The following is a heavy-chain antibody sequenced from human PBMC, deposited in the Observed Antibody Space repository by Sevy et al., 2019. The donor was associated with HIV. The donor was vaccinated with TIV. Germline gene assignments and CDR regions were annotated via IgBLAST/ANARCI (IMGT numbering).Heavy chain of an antibody. CDR2: ITSSSHIT. CDR1: GFSFNSYS. J-gene: IGHJ4*02. D-gene: IGHD1-1*01. V-gene: IGHV3-48*01. Sequence: GGSLRLSCEVPGFSFNSYSFNWVRQAPGKGLEWISYITSSSHITYYAESVQGRFTISRDNVKKSLYLQMNSLRVEDTAIYYCVGGTGIRNLYYFDHWGQGTLVTVSS. CDR3: VGGTGIRNLYYFDH.